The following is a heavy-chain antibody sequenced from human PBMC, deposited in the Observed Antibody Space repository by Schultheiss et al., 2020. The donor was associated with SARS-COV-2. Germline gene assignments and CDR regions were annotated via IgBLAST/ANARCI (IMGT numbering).Heavy chain of an antibody. J-gene: IGHJ4*02. CDR3: ASVDGYNVDY. Sequence: SETLSLTCTVSGGSISSYYWSWIRQPPGKGLEWIGSIYHSGSTYYNPSLKSRVTISVDTSKNQFSLKLSSVTAADTAVYYCASVDGYNVDYWGQGTLVTVSS. CDR1: GGSISSYY. CDR2: IYHSGST. V-gene: IGHV4-39*07. D-gene: IGHD5-24*01.